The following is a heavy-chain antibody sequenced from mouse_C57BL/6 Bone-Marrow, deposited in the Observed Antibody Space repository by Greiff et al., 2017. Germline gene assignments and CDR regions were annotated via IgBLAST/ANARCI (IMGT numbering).Heavy chain of an antibody. CDR2: IHPSDSDT. CDR3: AIGGDYYGSSPYYYAMDY. D-gene: IGHD1-1*01. J-gene: IGHJ4*01. Sequence: QVQLQQPGAELVKPGASVKVSCKASGYTFTSYWMHWVKQRPGQGLEWIGRIHPSDSDTNYNQKFKGKATLTVDKSSSTAYMQLSSLTSEDSAVYYCAIGGDYYGSSPYYYAMDYWGQGTSVTVSS. V-gene: IGHV1-74*01. CDR1: GYTFTSYW.